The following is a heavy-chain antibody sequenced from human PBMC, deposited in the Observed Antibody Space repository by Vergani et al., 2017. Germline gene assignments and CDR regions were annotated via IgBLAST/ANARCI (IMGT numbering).Heavy chain of an antibody. J-gene: IGHJ5*02. CDR2: IYYSGST. D-gene: IGHD1-26*01. Sequence: QVQLQESGPGLVKPSETLSLTCTVSGGSISSYYWSWIRQPPGTGLEWIGYIYYSGSTNYNPSLKSRVTISVDTSKNQFSLKLSSVTAADTAVYYCASLSGSYSGGWFDPWGQGTLVTVSS. V-gene: IGHV4-59*01. CDR3: ASLSGSYSGGWFDP. CDR1: GGSISSYY.